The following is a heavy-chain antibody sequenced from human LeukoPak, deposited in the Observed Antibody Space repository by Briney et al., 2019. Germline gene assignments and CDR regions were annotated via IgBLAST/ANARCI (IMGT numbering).Heavy chain of an antibody. V-gene: IGHV1-69*05. CDR3: ASTDVSIAAARDRHVYYFDY. J-gene: IGHJ4*02. D-gene: IGHD6-13*01. Sequence: GSSVKVSCKASGGTFSSYAISWVRQAPGQGLEWMGGIIPIFGTANYAQKFQGRATITTDESTSTAYMELSSLRSEDTAVYYCASTDVSIAAARDRHVYYFDYWGQGTLVTVSS. CDR2: IIPIFGTA. CDR1: GGTFSSYA.